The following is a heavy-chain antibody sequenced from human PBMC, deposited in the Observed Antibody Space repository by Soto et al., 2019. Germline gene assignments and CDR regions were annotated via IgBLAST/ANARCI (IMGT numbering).Heavy chain of an antibody. CDR1: ERIFRCCG. CDR2: IRADGSDE. J-gene: IGHJ4*02. D-gene: IGHD3-10*02. CDR3: ARDGGRATPMFGYFDY. V-gene: IGHV3-30*02. Sequence: QSVGSLRLSCELSERIFRCCGMHCVRQSPGKWLEWVAIIRADGSDENYADSVKGRFTISRDNYKNMVYLQMDSLRVDDTALYYCARDGGRATPMFGYFDYWGQRTLVSVSS.